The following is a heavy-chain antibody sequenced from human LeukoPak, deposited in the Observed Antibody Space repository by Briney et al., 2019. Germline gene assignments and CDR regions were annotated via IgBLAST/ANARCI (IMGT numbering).Heavy chain of an antibody. CDR3: AKDDWQWLPQGDDY. J-gene: IGHJ4*02. Sequence: PGRSLRLSCAASGFTFSSYAMHWVRQAPGKGLEWVTVISYDGSNKYYADSVKGRFTISRDNSKNTLYLQMNSLRAEDTAVYYCAKDDWQWLPQGDDYWGQGTLVTVSS. V-gene: IGHV3-30*18. CDR1: GFTFSSYA. CDR2: ISYDGSNK. D-gene: IGHD6-19*01.